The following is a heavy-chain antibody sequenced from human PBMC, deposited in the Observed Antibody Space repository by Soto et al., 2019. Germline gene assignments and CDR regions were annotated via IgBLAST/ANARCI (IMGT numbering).Heavy chain of an antibody. CDR3: AREGGYCGRTICYGRPFNP. CDR2: INTDGGST. J-gene: IGHJ3*01. Sequence: GGSLRLSCAASGFTFSGHWMHWVRQVPGKGLVWVSRINTDGGSTSYADSVKGRFTISRDNAKNTLFLQMTGLRVDDTSVYYCAREGGYCGRTICYGRPFNPGGKGKMVTVSS. D-gene: IGHD2-2*01. CDR1: GFTFSGHW. V-gene: IGHV3-74*01.